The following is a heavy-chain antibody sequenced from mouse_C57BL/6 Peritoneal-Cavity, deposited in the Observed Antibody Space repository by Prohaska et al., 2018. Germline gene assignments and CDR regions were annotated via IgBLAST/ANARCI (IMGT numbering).Heavy chain of an antibody. J-gene: IGHJ4*01. CDR3: ARCHSSGYLLYYYAMDY. V-gene: IGHV1-26*01. D-gene: IGHD3-2*02. CDR2: MNPDYGGT. Sequence: SVKISCKASGYTFTDYYMNWVKQSHGKRLEWIVDMNPDYGGTSYNQKYKCNATLTVYKSSSTAYMELRSLTSEDSAVYYCARCHSSGYLLYYYAMDYWGQGTSVTVSS. CDR1: GYTFTDYY.